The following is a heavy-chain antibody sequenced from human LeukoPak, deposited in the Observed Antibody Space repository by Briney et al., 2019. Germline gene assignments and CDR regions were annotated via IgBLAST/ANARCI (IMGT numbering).Heavy chain of an antibody. CDR3: ARHRSGWLQSSFDY. V-gene: IGHV4-39*01. Sequence: SETLSLTCSVSGGSISSSSSYWGWIRQPPGKGLEWIGSIYYSGSSFDNPALKSRVTISVDTSKNQFSLKLSSATAADTAVYYCARHRSGWLQSSFDYWGQGTLVTASS. CDR2: IYYSGSS. D-gene: IGHD5-24*01. J-gene: IGHJ4*02. CDR1: GGSISSSSSY.